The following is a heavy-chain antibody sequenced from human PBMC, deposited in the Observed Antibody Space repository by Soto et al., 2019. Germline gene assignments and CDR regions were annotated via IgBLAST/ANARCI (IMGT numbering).Heavy chain of an antibody. CDR2: IYYSGST. Sequence: SETLSLTCTVSGGSISSYYWSWIRQPPGKGLEWIGYIYYSGSTNYNPSLKSRVTISVDTSKNQFSLKLSSVTAADTAVYYCARARGGYCSSTSCPTNWFDPWGQGTLVTVSS. V-gene: IGHV4-59*01. CDR3: ARARGGYCSSTSCPTNWFDP. D-gene: IGHD2-2*01. CDR1: GGSISSYY. J-gene: IGHJ5*02.